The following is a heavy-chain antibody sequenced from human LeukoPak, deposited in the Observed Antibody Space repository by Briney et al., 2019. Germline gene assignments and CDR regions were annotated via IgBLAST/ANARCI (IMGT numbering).Heavy chain of an antibody. CDR1: GFTVSSNY. J-gene: IGHJ5*02. CDR2: IYSGGST. CDR3: ARDLPPDNWFDP. Sequence: GGSLRLSCAASGFTVSSNYMSLVRQAPGKGLEWVSVIYSGGSTYYADSVKGRFTISRDNSKNTLYLQMNSLRAEDTAVYYCARDLPPDNWFDPWGQGTLVTVSS. V-gene: IGHV3-66*01.